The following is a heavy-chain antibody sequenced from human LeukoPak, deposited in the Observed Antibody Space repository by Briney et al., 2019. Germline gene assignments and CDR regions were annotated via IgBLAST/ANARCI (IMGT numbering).Heavy chain of an antibody. J-gene: IGHJ5*02. CDR3: ARVALAAAGPTDYNWFDP. CDR2: ISAYNGNT. D-gene: IGHD6-13*01. Sequence: ASVKVSCKASGYTFTSYGISWVRQAPGQGLEWMGWISAYNGNTNYAQKLQGRVTMTTDTSTSTAYMELRSLRSDDTAVYYYARVALAAAGPTDYNWFDPWGQGTLVTVSS. CDR1: GYTFTSYG. V-gene: IGHV1-18*01.